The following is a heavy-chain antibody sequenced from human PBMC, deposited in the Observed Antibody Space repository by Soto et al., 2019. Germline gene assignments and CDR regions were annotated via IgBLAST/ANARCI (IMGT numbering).Heavy chain of an antibody. CDR2: IKTKAQGETT. Sequence: EVQLVESGGGLVKPGGSLRLSCAASGFTISGAWMNWVRQAPGKGLEWVGRIKTKAQGETTDYAAPVNGRFTISRDDSENTLSLQMTSLKIEDTAVYFCTTGSVEGYWGQGTLVTVSS. CDR3: TTGSVEGY. J-gene: IGHJ4*02. D-gene: IGHD1-26*01. CDR1: GFTISGAW. V-gene: IGHV3-15*07.